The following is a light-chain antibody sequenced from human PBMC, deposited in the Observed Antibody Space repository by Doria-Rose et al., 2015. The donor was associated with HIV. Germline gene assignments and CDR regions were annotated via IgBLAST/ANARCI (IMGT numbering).Light chain of an antibody. V-gene: IGLV3-25*03. CDR3: QSTDSSGTFVI. J-gene: IGLJ2*01. CDR2: KDT. CDR1: ALSKQY. Sequence: SYELTQPPSVSVSPRQTARITCSDDALSKQYAYWYQQKPGQFPLLVIYKDTERPSGIPGRFSGSSSGTTVTLTISGVRAEDEADYYCQSTDSSGTFVIFGGGNKLTVI.